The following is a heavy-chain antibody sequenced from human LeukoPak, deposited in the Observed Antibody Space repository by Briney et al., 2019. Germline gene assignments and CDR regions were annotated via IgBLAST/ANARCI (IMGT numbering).Heavy chain of an antibody. CDR3: AKDRVMATTRGYYFDY. V-gene: IGHV3-9*01. CDR2: ISWNSGSI. CDR1: GFTFDDYA. D-gene: IGHD5-24*01. Sequence: GRSLRLSCAASGFTFDDYAMHWVRQAPGKGLEWVSGISWNSGSIGYADSVKGRFTISRDNAKNSLYLQMNSLRAEDTALYYCAKDRVMATTRGYYFDYWGQGTLVTVSS. J-gene: IGHJ4*02.